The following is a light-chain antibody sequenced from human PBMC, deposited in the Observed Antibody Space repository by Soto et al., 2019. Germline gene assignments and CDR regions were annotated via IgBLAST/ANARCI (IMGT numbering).Light chain of an antibody. CDR2: AAS. V-gene: IGKV3-20*01. CDR1: QTVSSSF. J-gene: IGKJ5*01. CDR3: QQYGSSPPIT. Sequence: EIVLTQSPGTLSLSPGERATLSCRASQTVSSSFLAWYQQTPGQAPRLLIYAASSRATGIPDRFSGSGSGTDFTLTISRLEPEDFAVYYCQQYGSSPPITFGQGTRLEIK.